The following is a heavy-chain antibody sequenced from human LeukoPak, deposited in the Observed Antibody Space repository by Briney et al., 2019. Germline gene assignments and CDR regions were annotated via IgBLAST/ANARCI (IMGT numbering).Heavy chain of an antibody. Sequence: SETLSLTCAVYGGSFSGYYWSWIRQPPGKGLEWIGEINHSGSTNYNPSLKSRVTISVDTSKNQFSLKLSSVAAADTAVYYCARESNINNWFDPWGQGTLVTVSS. V-gene: IGHV4-34*01. CDR3: ARESNINNWFDP. J-gene: IGHJ5*02. CDR2: INHSGST. D-gene: IGHD2/OR15-2a*01. CDR1: GGSFSGYY.